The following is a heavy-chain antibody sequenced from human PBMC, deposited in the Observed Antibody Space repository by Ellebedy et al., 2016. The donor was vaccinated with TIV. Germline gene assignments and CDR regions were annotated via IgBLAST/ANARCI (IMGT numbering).Heavy chain of an antibody. D-gene: IGHD2-15*01. V-gene: IGHV5-51*01. CDR1: GYSYTNYW. J-gene: IGHJ4*02. CDR2: IYPDDSDT. CDR3: ARLSGSGNFLDY. Sequence: GESLKISCKGSGYSYTNYWIGWVRQMPGKGLEWMGIIYPDDSDTRYSPYFQGQVTISADKSITTAYLQWINLKASDTAIYYCARLSGSGNFLDYWGQGALVTVSS.